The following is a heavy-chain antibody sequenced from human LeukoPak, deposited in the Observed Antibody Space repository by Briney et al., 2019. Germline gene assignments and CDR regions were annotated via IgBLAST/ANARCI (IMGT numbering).Heavy chain of an antibody. CDR2: ISDGGAYV. V-gene: IGHV3-23*01. CDR3: AKGAPISRNLRFLTYFDH. Sequence: GGSLKLSCAATFNTFRSYAMSWVRQAPGKGLEWVSVISDGGAYVEYADSVKGRFTITRDNSKNTLYLQMRSLKAEDTAIYYCAKGAPISRNLRFLTYFDHWGQGTLVTVSS. CDR1: FNTFRSYA. D-gene: IGHD3-3*01. J-gene: IGHJ4*02.